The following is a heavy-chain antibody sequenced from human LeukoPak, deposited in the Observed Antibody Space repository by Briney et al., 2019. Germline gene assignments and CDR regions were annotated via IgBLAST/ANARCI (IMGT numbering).Heavy chain of an antibody. Sequence: PRASVKVSCKASGYTFTSYGISWVRQAPGQGLEWMGWISAYNGNTNYAQKLQGRVTMTTDTSTSTAYMELRSLRSDDTAVYYCAREYSSSWYAWFDPWGQGTLVTVSS. J-gene: IGHJ5*02. CDR1: GYTFTSYG. D-gene: IGHD6-13*01. CDR2: ISAYNGNT. V-gene: IGHV1-18*01. CDR3: AREYSSSWYAWFDP.